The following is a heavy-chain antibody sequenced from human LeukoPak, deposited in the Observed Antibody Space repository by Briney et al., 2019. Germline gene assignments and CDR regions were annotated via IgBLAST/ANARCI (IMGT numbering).Heavy chain of an antibody. CDR1: GFTFSSYA. V-gene: IGHV3-23*01. J-gene: IGHJ4*02. CDR3: AKESYCSSTSCYRAFDY. CDR2: ISGSGGST. D-gene: IGHD2-2*01. Sequence: PGGSLRLSCAASGFTFSSYAMSWVRQAPGKGLEWVSAISGSGGSTYYADSVKGRFTISRDNSKNTLYLQMTSLRAEATAVYYCAKESYCSSTSCYRAFDYWGQGTLVTVSS.